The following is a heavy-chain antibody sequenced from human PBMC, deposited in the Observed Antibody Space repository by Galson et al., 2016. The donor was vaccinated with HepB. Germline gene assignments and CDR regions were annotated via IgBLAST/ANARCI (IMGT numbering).Heavy chain of an antibody. Sequence: SLRLSCAASEFTFSTYTMHWVRQVPGRGLEWVAVILYDGSNKYYAGSVKGRFIISGDNSKNTLYLQMNSLRAEDTAVYYCATDGSARGYFDSWGQGTLVTVSS. J-gene: IGHJ4*02. CDR2: ILYDGSNK. V-gene: IGHV3-30*01. CDR1: EFTFSTYT. CDR3: ATDGSARGYFDS. D-gene: IGHD2-15*01.